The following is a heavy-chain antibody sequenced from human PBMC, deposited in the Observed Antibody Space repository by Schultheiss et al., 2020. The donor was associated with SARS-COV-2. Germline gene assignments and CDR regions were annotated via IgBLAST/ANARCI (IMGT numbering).Heavy chain of an antibody. J-gene: IGHJ6*02. CDR2: MNPNSGHT. V-gene: IGHV1-8*03. CDR1: GYTFGFYD. D-gene: IGHD2-2*01. CDR3: ARQGLPVVPAVYYYYYGMDV. Sequence: ASVKVSCRASGYTFGFYDIYWVRQATGQGLEWVGRMNPNSGHTEYAQKFQGRVTISRTTSISTAYMELSGLRSDDTAVYYCARQGLPVVPAVYYYYYGMDVWGQGTTVTVSS.